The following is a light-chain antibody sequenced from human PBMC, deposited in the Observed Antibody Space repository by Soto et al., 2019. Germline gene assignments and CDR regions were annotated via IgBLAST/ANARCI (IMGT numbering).Light chain of an antibody. Sequence: EIVLTQSPGTLSLSLGERATLSCRASQSVASRNLAWYQQKSGQAPRLLIYGASSRAIHTPDRFSGSGSGTDFTLTISGLEPEDFAVYYCQHFGNSLWTFGQGTKVEI. CDR3: QHFGNSLWT. CDR2: GAS. J-gene: IGKJ1*01. V-gene: IGKV3-20*01. CDR1: QSVASRN.